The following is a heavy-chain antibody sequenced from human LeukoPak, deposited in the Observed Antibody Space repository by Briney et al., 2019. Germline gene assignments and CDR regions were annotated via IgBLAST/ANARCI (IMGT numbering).Heavy chain of an antibody. D-gene: IGHD2-15*01. V-gene: IGHV1-2*02. CDR1: GYTFTGYY. J-gene: IGHJ5*02. CDR3: ARGDCSVSGCHGGNWFDP. CDR2: INPNSGAT. Sequence: GASVKVSCKASGYTFTGYYIHWVRQAPGQGHEWMGWINPNSGATNYAQSFQGRVTMTRDTSTSTAHMDLSRLRSDDTAVYYCARGDCSVSGCHGGNWFDPWGQGTLVTVSS.